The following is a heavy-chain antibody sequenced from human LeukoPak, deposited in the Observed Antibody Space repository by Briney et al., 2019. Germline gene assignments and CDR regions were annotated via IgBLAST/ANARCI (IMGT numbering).Heavy chain of an antibody. Sequence: ESLKISCKGSGYSFTTYWIGWVRQMPGKGLEWMAIIYPGDSNTRYSPSFQGQVTISADKSINTAYLQWSSLKASDAAMYHCVRSTDYYYPFDYWGQGTLVTVSS. D-gene: IGHD3-22*01. CDR3: VRSTDYYYPFDY. V-gene: IGHV5-51*01. CDR1: GYSFTTYW. CDR2: IYPGDSNT. J-gene: IGHJ4*02.